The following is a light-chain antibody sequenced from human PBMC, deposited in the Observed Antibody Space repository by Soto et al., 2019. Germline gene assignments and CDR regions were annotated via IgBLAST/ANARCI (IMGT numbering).Light chain of an antibody. CDR3: QPYNNWPPIT. CDR2: GAS. J-gene: IGKJ5*01. CDR1: QSVRSN. Sequence: EIVLTQSPAAVSVSPGERVTLSCRASQSVRSNLAWYQQKPGQSPRLLSYGASTRATGIPARFSGSGSGTEFTLTISSLQSEDFAVYYCQPYNNWPPITFGQGTRLENK. V-gene: IGKV3-15*01.